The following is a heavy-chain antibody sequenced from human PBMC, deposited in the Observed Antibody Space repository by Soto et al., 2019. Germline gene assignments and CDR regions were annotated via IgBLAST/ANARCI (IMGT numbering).Heavy chain of an antibody. Sequence: QVQLVQSGAEVKKPGSSVKVSCKASGGTFSSYAISWVRQAPGQGLEWMGGIIPIFGTANYAQKFQGRVKITADESTSTAYMELSSLRSEDTAVYYCARSIVVVVAATPGHFDYWGQGTLVTVSS. J-gene: IGHJ4*02. V-gene: IGHV1-69*01. CDR3: ARSIVVVVAATPGHFDY. CDR2: IIPIFGTA. CDR1: GGTFSSYA. D-gene: IGHD2-15*01.